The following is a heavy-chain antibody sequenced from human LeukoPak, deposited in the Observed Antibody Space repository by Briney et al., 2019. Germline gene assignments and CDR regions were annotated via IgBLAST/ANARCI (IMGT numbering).Heavy chain of an antibody. Sequence: PGRSLRLSCAASGFTFSSYGMHWVRQAPGKGLEWVAVIWYDGSNEYYGDSVKGRFTISRDNSKNTLYLQMNSLRAEDTAVYYCAISVYSGGSDYWGQGTLVTVSS. CDR3: AISVYSGGSDY. CDR2: IWYDGSNE. J-gene: IGHJ4*02. D-gene: IGHD1-26*01. CDR1: GFTFSSYG. V-gene: IGHV3-33*01.